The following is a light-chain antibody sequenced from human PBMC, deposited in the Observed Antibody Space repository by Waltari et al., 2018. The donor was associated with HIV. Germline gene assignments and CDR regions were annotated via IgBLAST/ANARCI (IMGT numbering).Light chain of an antibody. CDR2: QDS. Sequence: SYELTQPPSVSVSPGQTASITCSGDKLGDKYACWYQQKPGQSPVLVIYQDSKRPSGIPEPFSGSNSENTATLTISGTQAMDEADYYCQAWDSSTAVFGGGTKLTVL. J-gene: IGLJ2*01. CDR1: KLGDKY. V-gene: IGLV3-1*01. CDR3: QAWDSSTAV.